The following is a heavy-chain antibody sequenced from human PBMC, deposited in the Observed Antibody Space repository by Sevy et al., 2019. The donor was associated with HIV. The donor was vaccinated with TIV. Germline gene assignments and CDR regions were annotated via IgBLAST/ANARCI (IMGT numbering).Heavy chain of an antibody. D-gene: IGHD2-21*02. Sequence: SETLSLTCTVSGGSISNYYWSWIRQPAGNGLEWIGRIYTTGDTNYNPSLESRVTMSVDTSKNQFSLKLNSVTAADTAVYYCARDLVPGVSEGDDAFDIWGQGTMVTVSS. V-gene: IGHV4-4*07. J-gene: IGHJ3*02. CDR2: IYTTGDT. CDR3: ARDLVPGVSEGDDAFDI. CDR1: GGSISNYY.